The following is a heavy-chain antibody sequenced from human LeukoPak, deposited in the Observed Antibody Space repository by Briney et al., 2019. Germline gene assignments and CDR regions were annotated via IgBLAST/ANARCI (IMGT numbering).Heavy chain of an antibody. CDR2: IYYSGST. CDR1: GGSISSSSYY. V-gene: IGHV4-39*07. D-gene: IGHD6-19*01. Sequence: SETLSLTCTVSGGSISSSSYYWGWIRQPPGKGLEWIGSIYYSGSTYYNPSLKSRVTISVDTSKNQFSLRLSSVTAADTAVYYCARKNVAVAGSPFDYWGQGTLVTVSS. CDR3: ARKNVAVAGSPFDY. J-gene: IGHJ4*02.